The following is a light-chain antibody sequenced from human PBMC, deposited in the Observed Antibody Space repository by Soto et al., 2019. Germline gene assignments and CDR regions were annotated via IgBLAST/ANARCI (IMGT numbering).Light chain of an antibody. CDR2: TAS. CDR3: QQYNTYSGLT. Sequence: DIQMTQSPSTLSASVGDRVTITCRASQSISSWLAWYQQKPGKAPKLLIYTASSLESGVPSRFRGSGSGTELTLTISSLQPDDFATYHCQQYNTYSGLTFGGGTKVEIK. J-gene: IGKJ4*01. V-gene: IGKV1-5*03. CDR1: QSISSW.